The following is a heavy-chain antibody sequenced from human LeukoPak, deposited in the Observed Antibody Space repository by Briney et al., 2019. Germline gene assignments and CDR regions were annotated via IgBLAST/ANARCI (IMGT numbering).Heavy chain of an antibody. CDR1: GFTFSSYS. CDR3: ERAGIYRRAFVY. D-gene: IGHD1-26*01. J-gene: IGHJ4*02. Sequence: GGSLRLSCAASGFTFSSYSMNWVRQAPGKGLEWVSSISTTSDYIHYADSVKGRVAISRDNSKNSLYLQMNSLRAEDTAIYYCERAGIYRRAFVYWGERSLFTVSP. CDR2: ISTTSDYI. V-gene: IGHV3-21*04.